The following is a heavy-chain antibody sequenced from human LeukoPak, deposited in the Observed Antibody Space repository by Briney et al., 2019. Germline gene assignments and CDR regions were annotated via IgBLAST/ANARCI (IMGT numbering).Heavy chain of an antibody. J-gene: IGHJ5*02. CDR3: ARENPYYGSGSYNNWFDP. V-gene: IGHV4-30-4*01. CDR1: GGSISSGVYY. CDR2: IYYSGTT. Sequence: SETLSLTCTVSGGSISSGVYYWNWIRQAPGKGLEWIGHIYYSGTTFYNPSLKSRVTISIDTSKNQFSLKLSSVTAADTAVYYCARENPYYGSGSYNNWFDPWGQGTLVTVSS. D-gene: IGHD3-10*01.